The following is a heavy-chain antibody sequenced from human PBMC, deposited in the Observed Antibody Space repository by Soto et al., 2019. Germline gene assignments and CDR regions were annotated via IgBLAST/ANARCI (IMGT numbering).Heavy chain of an antibody. CDR2: IYYSGNT. V-gene: IGHV4-31*03. CDR3: ARGGYYFSYGMDV. CDR1: GGSISSGGYF. J-gene: IGHJ6*02. Sequence: SETLSLTCTVSGGSISSGGYFWSWIRQLPGKGLEWIAYIYYSGNTYYNPSLKSRVTISIDTSKNQFSLKLSSVTAADTAMYYCARGGYYFSYGMDVWGPGTTVTVSS.